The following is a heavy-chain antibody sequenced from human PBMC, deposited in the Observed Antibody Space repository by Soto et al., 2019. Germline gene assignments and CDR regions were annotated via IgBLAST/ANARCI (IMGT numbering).Heavy chain of an antibody. J-gene: IGHJ4*02. Sequence: SETLSLTCTVCGGSISSYYWSWIRQTPGKGLEWIGYIFYFGSTNYNPSLQSRVTLSIDTSKNQLSLKLSSVTAADTAVYYCARHSPDFDWLSQFDYWGQGTLVTVS. CDR3: ARHSPDFDWLSQFDY. CDR1: GGSISSYY. V-gene: IGHV4-59*08. CDR2: IFYFGST. D-gene: IGHD3-9*01.